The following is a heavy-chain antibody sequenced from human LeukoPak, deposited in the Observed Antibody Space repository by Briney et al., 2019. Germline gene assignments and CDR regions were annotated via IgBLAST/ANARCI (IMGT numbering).Heavy chain of an antibody. J-gene: IGHJ4*02. CDR2: INHSGST. V-gene: IGHV4-34*01. Sequence: SETLSLTWAVYGGSFSGDYWSWIRQPPGKGLEWIGEINHSGSTNYHPSLKSRVTISVDTSKNQFSLKLSSVTAADTAVYYCARGGKWLRFPSGYWGQGTLVTVSS. CDR3: ARGGKWLRFPSGY. CDR1: GGSFSGDY. D-gene: IGHD5-12*01.